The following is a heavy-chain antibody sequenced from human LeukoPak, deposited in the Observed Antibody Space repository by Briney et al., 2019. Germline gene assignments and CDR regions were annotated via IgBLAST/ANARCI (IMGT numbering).Heavy chain of an antibody. D-gene: IGHD3-22*01. CDR3: ARTWYYYDSSGYQRPDNWFDP. CDR1: GRSITSFY. V-gene: IGHV4-59*01. Sequence: SESLSLTCTVSGRSITSFYSSWIRQPPGKGLEWMGYFYYIGRTNYNRSLQSRVTISVDQSKNQFSLKLSSVTAADTAVYYCARTWYYYDSSGYQRPDNWFDPWGQGTLVTVSS. J-gene: IGHJ5*02. CDR2: FYYIGRT.